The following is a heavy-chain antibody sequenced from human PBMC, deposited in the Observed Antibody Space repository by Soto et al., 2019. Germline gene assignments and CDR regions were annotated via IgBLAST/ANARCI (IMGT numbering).Heavy chain of an antibody. CDR3: ARLLRATAAAVIWFDP. CDR2: IYYSGST. Sequence: SETLSLTCTVSGGSISSSSYYWGWIRQPPGKGLEWIGSIYYSGSTYYNPSLKSRVTISVDTSKNQFSLKLSSVTAADTAVYYCARLLRATAAAVIWFDPWGQGTLVTVSS. J-gene: IGHJ5*02. CDR1: GGSISSSSYY. D-gene: IGHD6-13*01. V-gene: IGHV4-39*01.